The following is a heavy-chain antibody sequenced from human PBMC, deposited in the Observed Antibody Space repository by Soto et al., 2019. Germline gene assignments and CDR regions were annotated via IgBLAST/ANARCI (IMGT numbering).Heavy chain of an antibody. CDR3: TTDGSETGEFDY. J-gene: IGHJ4*02. D-gene: IGHD3-10*01. CDR1: GFTFSNAW. V-gene: IGHV3-15*01. CDR2: IKSKTDGGTT. Sequence: SGGSLRLSCAASGFTFSNAWMSWVRQAPGKGLEWVGRIKSKTDGGTTDYAAPVKGRFTISRDDSKNTLYLQMNSLKTEDTAVYYCTTDGSETGEFDYWGQGTLVTVSS.